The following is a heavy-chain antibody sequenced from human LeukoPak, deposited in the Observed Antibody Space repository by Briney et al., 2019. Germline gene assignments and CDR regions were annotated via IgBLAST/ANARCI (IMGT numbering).Heavy chain of an antibody. V-gene: IGHV3-30*03. Sequence: GGALRLSCAASGFTFSSYSMNWVRQAPGKGLEWVALISYDGSNKNYADSVKGRFTISRDNSKNTLYLQMNSLRAEDTAVYYCARGAARMVEMGTMISFAYWGQGTLVTVSS. J-gene: IGHJ4*02. CDR1: GFTFSSYS. CDR3: ARGAARMVEMGTMISFAY. CDR2: ISYDGSNK. D-gene: IGHD5-24*01.